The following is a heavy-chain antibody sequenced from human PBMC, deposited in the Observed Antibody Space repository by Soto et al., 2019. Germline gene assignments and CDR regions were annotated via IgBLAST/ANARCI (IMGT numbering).Heavy chain of an antibody. D-gene: IGHD2-15*01. Sequence: QVQLVESGGGVVQPGRSLRLSCAASGFTFSSYVMHWVRQAPGKGLEWVAIISYDGNNKYYADSVKGRFTISRDNSKNKLYLQMNSLRAEDTAVYYCARAGCDGGSCYTLVGLRYGMDVWGQGTTVTVSS. CDR1: GFTFSSYV. V-gene: IGHV3-30-3*01. J-gene: IGHJ6*02. CDR3: ARAGCDGGSCYTLVGLRYGMDV. CDR2: ISYDGNNK.